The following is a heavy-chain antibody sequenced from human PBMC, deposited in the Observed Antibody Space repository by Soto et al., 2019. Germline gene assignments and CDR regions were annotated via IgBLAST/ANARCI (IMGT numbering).Heavy chain of an antibody. J-gene: IGHJ6*02. CDR3: ARLNNSNRVVVITTYYYGMDV. Sequence: ASVKVSCKASGGTFSSYAISWVRQAPGQGLEWMGGIIPIFGTANYAQKFQGRVTITADESTSTAYMELSSLRSEDTAVYYCARLNNSNRVVVITTYYYGMDVWGQGTTVTVSS. D-gene: IGHD3-22*01. V-gene: IGHV1-69*13. CDR2: IIPIFGTA. CDR1: GGTFSSYA.